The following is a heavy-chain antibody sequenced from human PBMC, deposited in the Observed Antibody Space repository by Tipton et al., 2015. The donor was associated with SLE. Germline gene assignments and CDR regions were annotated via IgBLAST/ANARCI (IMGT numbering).Heavy chain of an antibody. CDR2: MNPNSGNT. J-gene: IGHJ4*02. Sequence: QLVQSGAEVKKPGASVKVSCKASGYTFTTYDINWVRQATGQGLEWMGWMNPNSGNTGYAQKLQGRVTMTRNTSMSTASMELSSLRSEDTAVYYCAKGKDSGSYSYYFDYWGQGTLVTVSS. D-gene: IGHD1-26*01. CDR3: AKGKDSGSYSYYFDY. CDR1: GYTFTTYD. V-gene: IGHV1-8*01.